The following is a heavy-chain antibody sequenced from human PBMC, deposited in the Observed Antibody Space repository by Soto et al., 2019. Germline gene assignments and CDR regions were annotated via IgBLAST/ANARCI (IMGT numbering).Heavy chain of an antibody. V-gene: IGHV4-59*01. CDR2: IYYSGST. Sequence: QVQLQESGPGLVKPSETLSLTCTVSGGSISSYYWSWIRQPPGKGLEWIGYIYYSGSTNYNPSLKSRVIISVDTSWNQFSRTLSSVTAADTAVYYCARRYGSAFDIWGQGTMVTFSS. J-gene: IGHJ3*02. CDR3: ARRYGSAFDI. CDR1: GGSISSYY. D-gene: IGHD4-17*01.